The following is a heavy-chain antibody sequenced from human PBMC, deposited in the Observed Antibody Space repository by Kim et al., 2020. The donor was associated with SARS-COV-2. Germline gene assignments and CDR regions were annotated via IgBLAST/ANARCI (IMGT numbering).Heavy chain of an antibody. Sequence: ETLSLTCAVYGGSFSAYYWSWIRQPPGRGLEWIGKINHGGSTNYNPSLKSRVTISIDTSKNQFSLRLSSVTAADSAVYYCARGDAYYYDASGYYPLLFDYWGQGTLVTVSS. CDR3: ARGDAYYYDASGYYPLLFDY. V-gene: IGHV4-34*01. CDR2: INHGGST. D-gene: IGHD3-22*01. J-gene: IGHJ4*02. CDR1: GGSFSAYY.